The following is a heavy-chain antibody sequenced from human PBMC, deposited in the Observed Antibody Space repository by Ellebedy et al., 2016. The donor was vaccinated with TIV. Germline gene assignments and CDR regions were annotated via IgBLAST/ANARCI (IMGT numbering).Heavy chain of an antibody. D-gene: IGHD5-12*01. CDR2: ITGSGDST. V-gene: IGHV3-23*01. Sequence: GESLKISCAASGFTFSSSGMTWVRRAPGKGLEWVSAITGSGDSTYYTDSVKGRFTISRDNSKNTLYLQTSSLRADDTAVYYCAKDSGWLHHYWGQGTLVTVSS. CDR1: GFTFSSSG. CDR3: AKDSGWLHHY. J-gene: IGHJ4*02.